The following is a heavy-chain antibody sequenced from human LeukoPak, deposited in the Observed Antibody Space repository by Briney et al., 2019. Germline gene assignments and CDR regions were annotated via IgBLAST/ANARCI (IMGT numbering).Heavy chain of an antibody. J-gene: IGHJ5*02. V-gene: IGHV3-11*04. D-gene: IGHD5-12*01. Sequence: GGSLRLSCAASGFTFSDYYMSWIRQAPGKGLEWVSYISSSGSTIYYADSVKGRFTISRDNAKNSLYLQMNSLRAEDTAVYYCARGGNIVATITERTDHWGQGTLVTVSS. CDR3: ARGGNIVATITERTDH. CDR1: GFTFSDYY. CDR2: ISSSGSTI.